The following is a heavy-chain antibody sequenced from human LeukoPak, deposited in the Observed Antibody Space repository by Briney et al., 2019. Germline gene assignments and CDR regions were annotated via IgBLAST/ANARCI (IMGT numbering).Heavy chain of an antibody. J-gene: IGHJ3*02. CDR2: ISYDGSNK. CDR1: GFTFSSYG. CDR3: ANEYSKGDI. Sequence: GGSLRLSCAASGFTFSSYGMHWVRQAPGKGLEWVAVISYDGSNKYYADSVKGRFTISRDNSKNTLYLQMNSLRAEDTAVYYCANEYSKGDIWGQGTMVTVSS. V-gene: IGHV3-30*18. D-gene: IGHD5-12*01.